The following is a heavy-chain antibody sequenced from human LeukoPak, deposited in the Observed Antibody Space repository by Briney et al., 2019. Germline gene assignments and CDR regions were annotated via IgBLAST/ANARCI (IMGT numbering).Heavy chain of an antibody. CDR1: GGSISSYY. CDR3: ASTYYDFWSGYHGVNWFDP. Sequence: SETLSLTCTVSGGSISSYYWSWIRQPPGKGLEWIGYIYYSGSTNYNPSLKSRVTISVDTSKNQFSLKLSSVTAADTAVYYCASTYYDFWSGYHGVNWFDPWGQGTLVTVPS. V-gene: IGHV4-59*01. D-gene: IGHD3-3*01. J-gene: IGHJ5*02. CDR2: IYYSGST.